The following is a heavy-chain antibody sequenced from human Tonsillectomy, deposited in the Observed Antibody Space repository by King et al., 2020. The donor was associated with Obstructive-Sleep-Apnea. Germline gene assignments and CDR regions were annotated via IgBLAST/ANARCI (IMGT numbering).Heavy chain of an antibody. Sequence: TLKESGPVLVKPTETLTLTCTVSGFSLTDVKVGVSWIRQPPGKALEWLAHMFSNDDKCYSTSLKSRLTISTDTSKSQVVLNMTNMDPVDTATYCCARIRRNYFDSDWYLDRWARGTLVTVSS. D-gene: IGHD3-3*01. J-gene: IGHJ2*01. CDR2: MFSNDDK. CDR1: GFSLTDVKVG. CDR3: ARIRRNYFDSDWYLDR. V-gene: IGHV2-26*01.